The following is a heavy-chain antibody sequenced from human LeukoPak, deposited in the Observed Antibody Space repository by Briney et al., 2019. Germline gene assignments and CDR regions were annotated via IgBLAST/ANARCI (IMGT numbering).Heavy chain of an antibody. CDR3: ARGGVVVVAATPEVKTWFAP. Sequence: SETLSLTCTVSGGSISSTSYYWGWIRQPPGKGLEWIGSIYYSGSTYYNPSLKSRVAISADRSKNQFSLKLSSVTAADTAVYYCARGGVVVVAATPEVKTWFAPGGQGPLVTVSS. D-gene: IGHD2-15*01. J-gene: IGHJ5*02. CDR1: GGSISSTSYY. CDR2: IYYSGST. V-gene: IGHV4-39*07.